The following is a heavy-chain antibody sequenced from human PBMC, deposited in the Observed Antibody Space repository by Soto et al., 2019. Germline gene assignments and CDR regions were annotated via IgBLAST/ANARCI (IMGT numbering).Heavy chain of an antibody. Sequence: QVQLVQSGAEVKKPGASVKVSCKASGYTFTNYYMHWVRQAPGQGLEWMGIINPSGGNTSYAQKFQGRVNMSWDTSTSTLYMELSSLEIEDTAMYYCARESFATYYYYGMDVWGQGTTVTGSS. D-gene: IGHD3-3*01. CDR3: ARESFATYYYYGMDV. CDR2: INPSGGNT. CDR1: GYTFTNYY. J-gene: IGHJ6*02. V-gene: IGHV1-46*01.